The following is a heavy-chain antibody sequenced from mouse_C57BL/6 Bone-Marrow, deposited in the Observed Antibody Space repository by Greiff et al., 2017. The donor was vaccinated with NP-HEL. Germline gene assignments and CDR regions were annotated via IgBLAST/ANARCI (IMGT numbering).Heavy chain of an antibody. CDR2: IWRGGST. CDR3: ANDWYYDYGWFAY. J-gene: IGHJ3*01. V-gene: IGHV2-5*01. CDR1: GFSLTSYG. D-gene: IGHD2-4*01. Sequence: VQLVESGPGLVQPSQSLSITCTVSGFSLTSYGVHWVRQSPGKGLEWLGVIWRGGSTDYNAACMSRLSTTKDNYKSQVFFKMNLLHADDTAIYYCANDWYYDYGWFAYWGQGTLVTVSA.